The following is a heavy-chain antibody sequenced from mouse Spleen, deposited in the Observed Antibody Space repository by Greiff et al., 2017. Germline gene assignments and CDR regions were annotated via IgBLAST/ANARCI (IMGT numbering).Heavy chain of an antibody. Sequence: QVQLKETGPGLVAPSQSLSITCTVSGFSLTSYGVHWVRQPPGKGLEWLVVIWSDGSTNYNSALKSRLSISKDNSKSQVFLKMNSLQTDDTAMYYCARHKNYRYGGYYAMDYWGQGTSVTVSS. CDR3: ARHKNYRYGGYYAMDY. V-gene: IGHV2-6-1*01. CDR2: IWSDGST. D-gene: IGHD2-14*01. CDR1: GFSLTSYG. J-gene: IGHJ4*01.